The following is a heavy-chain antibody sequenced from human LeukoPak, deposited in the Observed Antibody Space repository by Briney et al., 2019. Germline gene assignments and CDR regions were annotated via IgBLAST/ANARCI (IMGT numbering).Heavy chain of an antibody. J-gene: IGHJ4*02. Sequence: GGSLRLSCAASGFTFSIYAMSWVRQAPGKGLEWVSAISGSGGTAYYADSVKGRFTISRDNSKNTLYLQMNSLRAEDTAVYYCARDPGPRGYWGQGTLVTVSS. V-gene: IGHV3-23*01. CDR3: ARDPGPRGY. CDR1: GFTFSIYA. CDR2: ISGSGGTA.